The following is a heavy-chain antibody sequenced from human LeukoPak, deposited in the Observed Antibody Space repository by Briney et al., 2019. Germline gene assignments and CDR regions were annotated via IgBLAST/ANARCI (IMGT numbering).Heavy chain of an antibody. D-gene: IGHD3-10*01. CDR2: ISSSSSYI. J-gene: IGHJ4*02. Sequence: GGSLRLPCAASGFTFSNYDMNWVRQAPGKGLEWVSSISSSSSYIYYADSVKGRFAISRDNAKNSLYLQMYSLRAEDTAVYYCAGTYGSGSYPNYWGQGTLVTVSS. V-gene: IGHV3-21*01. CDR3: AGTYGSGSYPNY. CDR1: GFTFSNYD.